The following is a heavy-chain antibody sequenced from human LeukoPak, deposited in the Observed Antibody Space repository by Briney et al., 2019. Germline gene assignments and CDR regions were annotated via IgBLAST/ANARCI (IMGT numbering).Heavy chain of an antibody. J-gene: IGHJ5*02. Sequence: ASETLSLXCTVSGGSISSGSYYWSWIRQPAGKGLEWIGRIYTSGSTNYNPSLKSRVTISVDTSKNQFSLKLSSVTAADTAVYYCARVELRFFANWFDPWGQGTLVTVSS. V-gene: IGHV4-61*02. CDR1: GGSISSGSYY. D-gene: IGHD3-3*01. CDR2: IYTSGST. CDR3: ARVELRFFANWFDP.